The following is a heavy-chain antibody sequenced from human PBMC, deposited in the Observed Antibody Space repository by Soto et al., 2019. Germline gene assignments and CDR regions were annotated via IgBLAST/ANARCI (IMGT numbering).Heavy chain of an antibody. V-gene: IGHV3-21*01. J-gene: IGHJ6*02. CDR1: GFTFSSYS. D-gene: IGHD6-6*01. Sequence: LRLSFAASGFTFSSYSMNWVRQAPGKGLEWVSSISSSSSYIYYADSVKGRFTISRDNAKNSLYLQMNSLRAEDTAVYYCARWQTGSSYKPYYYYGMDVWGQGTTVTVSS. CDR2: ISSSSSYI. CDR3: ARWQTGSSYKPYYYYGMDV.